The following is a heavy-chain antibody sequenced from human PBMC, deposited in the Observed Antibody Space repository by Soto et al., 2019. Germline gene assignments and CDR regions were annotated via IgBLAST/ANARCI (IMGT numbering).Heavy chain of an antibody. CDR1: GFIVTDS. Sequence: GESLRVSCEVSGFIVTDSMSWIRQAPGKGLEWVAYINERGTTIFYADSVRGRFTISRDSAQNSLFLLMDSLIVDDTAIYYCARVVGLHPHTWFDPWGQGTLVTASS. CDR3: ARVVGLHPHTWFDP. J-gene: IGHJ5*02. V-gene: IGHV3-11*01. CDR2: INERGTTI.